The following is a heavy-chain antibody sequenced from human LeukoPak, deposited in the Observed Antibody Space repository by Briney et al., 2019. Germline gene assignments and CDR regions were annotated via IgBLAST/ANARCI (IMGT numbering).Heavy chain of an antibody. D-gene: IGHD4-17*01. Sequence: PSETLSLTCAVYGGSFSGYYWSWIRQHPGKGLEWIGSIYYSGSTYDNASLKSRVTISLDTSKNQFSLKVSSVTAADTAVYYCARGHGDNEGIGWFDPWGQGTLVTVSA. V-gene: IGHV4-31*11. CDR2: IYYSGST. CDR3: ARGHGDNEGIGWFDP. J-gene: IGHJ5*02. CDR1: GGSFSGYY.